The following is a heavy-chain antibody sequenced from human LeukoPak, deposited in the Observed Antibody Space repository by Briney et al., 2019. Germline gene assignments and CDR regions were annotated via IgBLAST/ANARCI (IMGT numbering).Heavy chain of an antibody. CDR3: AKGSAADY. J-gene: IGHJ4*02. Sequence: PGGSLRLSCAASGFTFKNYAMNWVRQSPGQGLEWVSTISGDAVTSWYADSVKGRFTVSRDNSKNTLYLQMNSLRVEDTAVYYCAKGSAADYWGQGTLVTVSS. D-gene: IGHD6-13*01. CDR1: GFTFKNYA. CDR2: ISGDAVTS. V-gene: IGHV3-23*01.